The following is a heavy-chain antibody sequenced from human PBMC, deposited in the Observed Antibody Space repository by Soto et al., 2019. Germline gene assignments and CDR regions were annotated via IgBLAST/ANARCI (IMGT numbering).Heavy chain of an antibody. CDR1: GGSISSSSYY. V-gene: IGHV4-39*01. D-gene: IGHD1-26*01. CDR3: ARLIGGSYFAWFDP. CDR2: TYYSGST. Sequence: SETLSLTCTVSGGSISSSSYYWGWIRQPPGKGLEWIGSTYYSGSTYYNPSLKSRVTISVDTSKNQFSLKLSSVTAADTAVYYCARLIGGSYFAWFDPWGQGTLVTVSS. J-gene: IGHJ5*02.